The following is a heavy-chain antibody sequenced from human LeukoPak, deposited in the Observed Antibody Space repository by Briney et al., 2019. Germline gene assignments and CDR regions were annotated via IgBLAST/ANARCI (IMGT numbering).Heavy chain of an antibody. CDR1: GFALSSHW. J-gene: IGHJ6*02. CDR3: ARNNGMDV. CDR2: VNRDGSET. Sequence: GGSLRLSCAASGFALSSHWMTWVRQVPGRGPEWVANVNRDGSETYYLDSVRGRFTISKDNAKNSLYLQMNSLRAEDTALYHCARNNGMDVRGQGTTVIVSS. V-gene: IGHV3-7*03.